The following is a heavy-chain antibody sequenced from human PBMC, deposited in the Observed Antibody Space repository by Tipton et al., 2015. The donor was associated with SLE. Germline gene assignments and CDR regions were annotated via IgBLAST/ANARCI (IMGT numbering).Heavy chain of an antibody. Sequence: TLSLTCTVSGGSISGHYWSWIRQPPGKGLEWIGYIFDSGSTNYNPSLKSRVTISVDTSKNQFSLNLSSVTAADTAVYYCARDPGGSSSWNYMDLWGKGTTVTVSS. CDR3: ARDPGGSSSWNYMDL. V-gene: IGHV4-4*08. D-gene: IGHD6-13*01. CDR2: IFDSGST. J-gene: IGHJ6*03. CDR1: GGSISGHY.